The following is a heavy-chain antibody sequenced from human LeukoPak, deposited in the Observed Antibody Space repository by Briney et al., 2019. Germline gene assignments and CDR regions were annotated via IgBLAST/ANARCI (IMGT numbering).Heavy chain of an antibody. CDR1: GFTFSSYS. Sequence: GRSLRLSCAASGFTFSSYSMNWVRQAPGKGLEWVSSISSSSSYIYYADSVKGRFTISRDNAKNSLYLQMNSLRAEDTAVYYCARVHDFWSGYSNYYYMDVWGKGTTVTVSS. CDR2: ISSSSSYI. J-gene: IGHJ6*03. D-gene: IGHD3-3*01. CDR3: ARVHDFWSGYSNYYYMDV. V-gene: IGHV3-21*01.